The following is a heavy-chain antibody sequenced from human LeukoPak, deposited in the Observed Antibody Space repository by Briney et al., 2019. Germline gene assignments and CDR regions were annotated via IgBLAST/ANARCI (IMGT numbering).Heavy chain of an antibody. CDR2: IKPSGGST. CDR3: ARDRPMDV. Sequence: ASVKVPCKASGYSFTTYYMHWVRQAPGQGLEWMGIIKPSGGSTSYAQKFQDRVTMTRDTSTSTVYMELSSLRSEDTAVYYCARDRPMDVWGQGTTVTVSS. J-gene: IGHJ6*02. V-gene: IGHV1-46*01. CDR1: GYSFTTYY.